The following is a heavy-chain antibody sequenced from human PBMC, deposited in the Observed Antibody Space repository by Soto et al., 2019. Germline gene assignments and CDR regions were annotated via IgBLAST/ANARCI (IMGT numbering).Heavy chain of an antibody. CDR2: ISYDGSNK. CDR3: ARDYRGAARRGGYYFDY. Sequence: QVQLVESGGGVVQPGRSLRLSCAASGFTFSSYAMHWVRQAPGKGLEWVAVISYDGSNKYYADSVKGRFTISRDNSKNTLYLQMNSLRAEGTAVYYCARDYRGAARRGGYYFDYWGQGTLVTVSS. V-gene: IGHV3-30-3*01. CDR1: GFTFSSYA. D-gene: IGHD6-6*01. J-gene: IGHJ4*02.